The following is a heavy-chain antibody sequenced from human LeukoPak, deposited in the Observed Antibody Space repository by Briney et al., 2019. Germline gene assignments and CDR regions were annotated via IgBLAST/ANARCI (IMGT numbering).Heavy chain of an antibody. V-gene: IGHV3-23*01. D-gene: IGHD5-12*01. Sequence: GGSLRLSCAASGFTFSSYAMSWVRQAPGKGLEWVSAISGSGGSTYYADSVKGRFTISRDNSKNTLYLQMNSLRAEDTAVYYCAAARGYYYGAFDIWGQGTMVTVSS. CDR3: AAARGYYYGAFDI. CDR1: GFTFSSYA. J-gene: IGHJ3*02. CDR2: ISGSGGST.